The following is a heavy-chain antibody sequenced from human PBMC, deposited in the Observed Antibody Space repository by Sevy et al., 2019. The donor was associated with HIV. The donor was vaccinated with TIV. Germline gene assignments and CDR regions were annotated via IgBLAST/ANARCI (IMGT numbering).Heavy chain of an antibody. CDR3: AKDGGVGATHFDY. CDR2: ISGSGGST. Sequence: GGCLRLSCAASGFTFRSYVMNWVRQAPGKGPEWVSGISGSGGSTYYADAVKGRFTISRDNSKDTLYLQMNSLRAEDTAVYYCAKDGGVGATHFDYWGQGTLVTVSS. CDR1: GFTFRSYV. V-gene: IGHV3-23*01. J-gene: IGHJ4*02. D-gene: IGHD1-26*01.